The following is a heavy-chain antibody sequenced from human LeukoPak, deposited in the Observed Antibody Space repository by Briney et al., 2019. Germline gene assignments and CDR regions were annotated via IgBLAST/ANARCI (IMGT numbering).Heavy chain of an antibody. CDR2: IYYSGST. CDR1: GGSISSSSYY. J-gene: IGHJ6*03. Sequence: SETLSLTCTVSGGSISSSSYYWGWIRQPPGKGLEWIGSIYYSGSTYYNPSLKSRVTISVDTSKNQFSLKLSSVTAADTAVYYCARDSMITFGGTHYMDVWGKGTTVTVSS. D-gene: IGHD3-16*01. V-gene: IGHV4-39*07. CDR3: ARDSMITFGGTHYMDV.